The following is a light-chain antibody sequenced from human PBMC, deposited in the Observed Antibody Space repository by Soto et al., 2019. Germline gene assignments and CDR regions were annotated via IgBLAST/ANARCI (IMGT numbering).Light chain of an antibody. Sequence: LSQPASMYGSPGQSITIPCTGASSDIGLYNYVSWYQHHPGKAPKLLISEVNIRPSGLSDRFSASKAGNTASLTISGLRPEDEAFYYCTCLSTTSTPIVFGTGTKVTVL. CDR3: TCLSTTSTPIV. CDR1: SSDIGLYNY. CDR2: EVN. J-gene: IGLJ1*01. V-gene: IGLV2-14*01.